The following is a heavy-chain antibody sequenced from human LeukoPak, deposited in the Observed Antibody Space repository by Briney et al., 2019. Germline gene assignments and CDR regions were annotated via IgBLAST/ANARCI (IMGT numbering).Heavy chain of an antibody. V-gene: IGHV4-34*01. D-gene: IGHD3-22*01. CDR1: GGSFSGYY. J-gene: IGHJ3*02. Sequence: SETLSLTCAVYGGSFSGYYWSWIRQPPGKGLEWIGEINHSGSTNYNPSLKSRVTISVDTSKNQFSLKLNSVTAADTAVYYCASVSALVVNAFDIWGQGTMVTVSS. CDR2: INHSGST. CDR3: ASVSALVVNAFDI.